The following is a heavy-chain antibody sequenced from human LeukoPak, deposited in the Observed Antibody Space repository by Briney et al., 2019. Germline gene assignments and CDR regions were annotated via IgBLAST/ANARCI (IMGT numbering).Heavy chain of an antibody. J-gene: IGHJ4*02. Sequence: SETQSLTCTVSGGSISSGGYYWSWIRQHPGKGLEWIGYIYYSGSTYYNPSLKSRVTISVDTSKNQFSLKLSSVTAADTAVYYCARDSSPNYYDSSGMIDYWGQGTLVTVSS. V-gene: IGHV4-31*03. CDR2: IYYSGST. D-gene: IGHD3-22*01. CDR3: ARDSSPNYYDSSGMIDY. CDR1: GGSISSGGYY.